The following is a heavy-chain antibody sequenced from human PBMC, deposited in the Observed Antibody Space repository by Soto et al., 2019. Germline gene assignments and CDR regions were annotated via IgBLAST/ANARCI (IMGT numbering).Heavy chain of an antibody. Sequence: GSGPTPVNPTQTLTLTCTFSGFSIRTSGVGVAWIRQPPGKALEWLALIYWDDDKRYSPSLKSRLTITRDTSKDHVVLTMTTVDPVDTATYYCAHLGPTVAGTNFDYWGQGTLVTVSS. CDR1: GFSIRTSGVG. D-gene: IGHD6-19*01. CDR3: AHLGPTVAGTNFDY. J-gene: IGHJ4*02. V-gene: IGHV2-5*02. CDR2: IYWDDDK.